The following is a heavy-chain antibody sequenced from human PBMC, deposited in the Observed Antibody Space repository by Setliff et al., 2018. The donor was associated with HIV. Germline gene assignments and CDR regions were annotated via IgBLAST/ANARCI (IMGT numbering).Heavy chain of an antibody. Sequence: GGSLRLSCEASGFIFSRYWMSWVRQAPGKGLEWVANIKEDGSEKYYVDSVKGRFTISRDNAKNSLYLQMNSLRAEDTAVYYCVRDGPPRGAFDVWGQGTLVTVSS. V-gene: IGHV3-7*03. CDR2: IKEDGSEK. D-gene: IGHD3-10*01. J-gene: IGHJ3*01. CDR1: GFIFSRYW. CDR3: VRDGPPRGAFDV.